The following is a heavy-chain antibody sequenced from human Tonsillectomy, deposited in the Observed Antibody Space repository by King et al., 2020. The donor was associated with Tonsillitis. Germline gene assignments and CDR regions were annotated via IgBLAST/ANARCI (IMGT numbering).Heavy chain of an antibody. D-gene: IGHD3-10*01. CDR2: IYYSGST. CDR3: AVPSTMVRGVHYGMDV. V-gene: IGHV4-39*01. Sequence: LQLQESGPGLVKPSETLSLTCTVSGGSISSSSYYWGWIRQPPGKGLEWIGSIYYSGSTFYNPSLKSRVTISVDTSKNQFSLNLTSVTAADTAVYYCAVPSTMVRGVHYGMDVWGHGTTVTVSS. CDR1: GGSISSSSYY. J-gene: IGHJ6*02.